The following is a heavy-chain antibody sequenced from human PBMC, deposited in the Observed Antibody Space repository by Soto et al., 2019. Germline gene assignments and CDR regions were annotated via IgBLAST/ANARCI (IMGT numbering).Heavy chain of an antibody. Sequence: GGSLRLSCAASGFTFSNAWMSWVRQAPGKGLEWVGRIKSKTDGGTTDYAAPVKGRFTISRDDSKNTLYLQMNSLKTEDTAVYYCTTVYYGSSGYYPGDAFDIWGQGTMVTVSS. J-gene: IGHJ3*02. D-gene: IGHD3-22*01. CDR2: IKSKTDGGTT. V-gene: IGHV3-15*01. CDR3: TTVYYGSSGYYPGDAFDI. CDR1: GFTFSNAW.